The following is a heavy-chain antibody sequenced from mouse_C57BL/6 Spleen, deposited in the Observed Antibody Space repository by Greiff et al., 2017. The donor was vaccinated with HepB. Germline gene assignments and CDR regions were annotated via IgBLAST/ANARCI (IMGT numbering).Heavy chain of an antibody. CDR3: TRGHGYLYYFDY. CDR2: IYPGNSDT. J-gene: IGHJ2*01. V-gene: IGHV1-5*01. CDR1: GYTFTSYW. Sequence: DVKLQESGTVLARPGASVKMSCKTSGYTFTSYWMHWVKQRPGQGLEWIGAIYPGNSDTSYNQKFKGKAKLTAVTSASTAYMERSSLTNEDSAVYYCTRGHGYLYYFDYRGQGTTLTVSS. D-gene: IGHD2-3*01.